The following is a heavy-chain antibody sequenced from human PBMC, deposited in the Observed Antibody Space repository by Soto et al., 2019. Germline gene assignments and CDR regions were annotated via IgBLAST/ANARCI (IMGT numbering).Heavy chain of an antibody. CDR1: GVTLSDHY. D-gene: IGHD1-7*01. CDR3: VRVAETTRGDY. Sequence: EVQLVESGGGLVQPGGSLRLSCAASGVTLSDHYMDWVRQAPGKGLEWVGRTRNKANSYTTEYAASVKGRFTISRDDSKNSLYLQMNSLKTEDTAVYYCVRVAETTRGDYWGRGTLVTVSS. J-gene: IGHJ4*02. V-gene: IGHV3-72*01. CDR2: TRNKANSYTT.